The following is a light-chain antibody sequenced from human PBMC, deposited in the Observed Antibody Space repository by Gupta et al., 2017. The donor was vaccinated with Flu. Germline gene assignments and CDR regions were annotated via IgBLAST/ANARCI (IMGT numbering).Light chain of an antibody. Sequence: GERATISCMARQSVNSNLAWYQQRPGQAPRLLISGASSRATGIPARFSGSGSGTEFTLTISSLQSEDFAVYWCQQYNYWPGTFGQGTKVEVK. CDR3: QQYNYWPGT. V-gene: IGKV3-15*01. J-gene: IGKJ1*01. CDR2: GAS. CDR1: QSVNSN.